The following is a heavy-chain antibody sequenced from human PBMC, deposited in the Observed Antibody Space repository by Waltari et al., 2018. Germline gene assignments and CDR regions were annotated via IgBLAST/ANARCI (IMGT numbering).Heavy chain of an antibody. V-gene: IGHV3-66*02. CDR1: GFTFSDYY. CDR2: IYSGGST. Sequence: VQLVESGGGLVKPGGSLRLSCAASGFTFSDYYMSWIRQAPGTGLEWVSVIYSGGSTYYADSVKGRFTISRDNSKNTLYLQMNSLRAEDTAVYYCATGSSGPIDYWGQGTLVTVSS. D-gene: IGHD6-19*01. J-gene: IGHJ4*02. CDR3: ATGSSGPIDY.